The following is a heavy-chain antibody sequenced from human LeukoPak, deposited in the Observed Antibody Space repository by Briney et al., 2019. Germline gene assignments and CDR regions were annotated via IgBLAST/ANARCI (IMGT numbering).Heavy chain of an antibody. Sequence: PSETLSLTCSVSGGYINNPTYYWGWIRQPPGKGLEWIGSMHYSGSAYYNPSVKSRVTISVDTSKKQFSLKLNSVTAADTAVYYCARPEVVTGAFDIWGQGTMVTVSS. D-gene: IGHD2-21*02. CDR1: GGYINNPTYY. CDR3: ARPEVVTGAFDI. CDR2: MHYSGSA. J-gene: IGHJ3*02. V-gene: IGHV4-39*01.